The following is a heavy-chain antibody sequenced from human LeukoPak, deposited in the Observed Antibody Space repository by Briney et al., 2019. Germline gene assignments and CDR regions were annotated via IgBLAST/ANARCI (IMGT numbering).Heavy chain of an antibody. Sequence: GGSLRLSCAASGFTFSSYAMSWVRQAPGKGLEWVSAISGSGGSTYYADSVKGRFTISRDNSKNTLYLQMNSLRAEDTAVYYCAKDLLLWFGELLPPSYYYMDVWGKGTTVTISS. V-gene: IGHV3-23*01. J-gene: IGHJ6*03. CDR2: ISGSGGST. CDR3: AKDLLLWFGELLPPSYYYMDV. D-gene: IGHD3-10*01. CDR1: GFTFSSYA.